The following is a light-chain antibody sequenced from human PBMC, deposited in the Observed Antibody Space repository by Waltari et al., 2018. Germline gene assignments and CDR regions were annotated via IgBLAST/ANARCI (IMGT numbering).Light chain of an antibody. Sequence: EIVLTQSPATLSLSPGERATLPCRASQSVSSYLAWYQQRPGQAPRLLINDASSRATGIPARFSGSGSGTDFTLTISTLEPEDFAVYYCQQRSNWPLHTFGQGTKLEIK. CDR2: DAS. J-gene: IGKJ2*01. V-gene: IGKV3-11*01. CDR1: QSVSSY. CDR3: QQRSNWPLHT.